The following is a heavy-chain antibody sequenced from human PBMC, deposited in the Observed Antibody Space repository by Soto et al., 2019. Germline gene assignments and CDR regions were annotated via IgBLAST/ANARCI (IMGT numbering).Heavy chain of an antibody. V-gene: IGHV4-31*03. CDR1: GGSISSGGYY. CDR3: ARHSASWQWFDY. J-gene: IGHJ5*01. CDR2: IYYSGST. D-gene: IGHD1-26*01. Sequence: QVQLQESGPGRVKPSQTLSLTCSVSGGSISSGGYYWSWIRQHPEKGLEWIGYIYYSGSTNYNPSLKSRVIISVDTSSNRFSLALRSVTAADTAIYYCARHSASWQWFDYWGQGTLVTVSS.